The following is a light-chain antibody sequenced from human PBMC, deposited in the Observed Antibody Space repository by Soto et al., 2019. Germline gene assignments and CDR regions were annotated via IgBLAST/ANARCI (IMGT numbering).Light chain of an antibody. CDR1: QSVSSN. CDR2: GAS. Sequence: EIVMTQSPATLSVSPGERATLSCRASQSVSSNLAWYQQKPGQAPRLLIYGASIRATGIPARFSGSGSGTEFTLTISSLQSEDFAVYYCQKYNNWPQAFGQGTKVDIK. V-gene: IGKV3D-15*01. J-gene: IGKJ1*01. CDR3: QKYNNWPQA.